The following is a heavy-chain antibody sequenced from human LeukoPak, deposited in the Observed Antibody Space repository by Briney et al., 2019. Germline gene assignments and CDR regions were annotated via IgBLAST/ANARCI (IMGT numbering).Heavy chain of an antibody. D-gene: IGHD1-26*01. Sequence: PGGTLRLSCAASGFTFSSYWMSWVRQAPGKGLEWVAKIKKDGSEKYYVDSVKGRFTISRDNAKNSLYLQMNSLRAEDTAVYYCARDMWDIGAFDIWGQGTMVTVSS. CDR3: ARDMWDIGAFDI. J-gene: IGHJ3*02. V-gene: IGHV3-7*01. CDR1: GFTFSSYW. CDR2: IKKDGSEK.